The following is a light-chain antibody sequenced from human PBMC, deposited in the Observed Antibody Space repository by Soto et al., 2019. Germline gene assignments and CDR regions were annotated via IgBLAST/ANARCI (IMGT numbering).Light chain of an antibody. CDR3: CSYAGSFIFV. CDR1: SSDIGNYNY. J-gene: IGLJ1*01. Sequence: QSALTQPRSVSGSPGQPVTISCTGTSSDIGNYNYVSWYQQYPGKAPKLIIYDVSKRPSGIPDRFFGSKFGNTASLTISGLQAEDEADYYCCSYAGSFIFVFGTGTKLTVL. CDR2: DVS. V-gene: IGLV2-11*01.